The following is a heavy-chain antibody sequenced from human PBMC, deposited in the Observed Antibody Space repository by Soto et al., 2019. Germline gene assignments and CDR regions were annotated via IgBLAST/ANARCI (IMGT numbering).Heavy chain of an antibody. CDR2: MNEDGSEK. CDR3: VREIASRL. Sequence: EVQVVESGGGLVQPGGYLRLSCAASGFTFTSYWMRWVRQAPGRGLEWVANMNEDGSEKSYVDSVKGRFTISRDNAKSSLYLQMNSLRADDTAVYYCVREIASRLRGKGTTVFVSS. D-gene: IGHD2-21*01. V-gene: IGHV3-7*01. CDR1: GFTFTSYW. J-gene: IGHJ6*04.